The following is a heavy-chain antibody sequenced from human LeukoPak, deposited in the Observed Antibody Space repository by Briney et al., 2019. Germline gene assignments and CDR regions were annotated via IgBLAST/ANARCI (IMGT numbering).Heavy chain of an antibody. CDR3: ARSAGSGSYYREYYYYYMDV. Sequence: SETLSLTCTVSGGSISSSSYYWGWIRQPPGKGLEWIGSIYYSGSTYYNPSLKSRVTISVDTSNNQFSLKLSSVTAADTAVYYCARSAGSGSYYREYYYYYMDVWGKGTTVTISS. CDR1: GGSISSSSYY. CDR2: IYYSGST. D-gene: IGHD3-10*01. J-gene: IGHJ6*03. V-gene: IGHV4-39*01.